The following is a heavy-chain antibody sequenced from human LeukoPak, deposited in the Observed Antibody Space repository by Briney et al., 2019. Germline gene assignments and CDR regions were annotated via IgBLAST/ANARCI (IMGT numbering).Heavy chain of an antibody. CDR1: GGSFSGNY. CDR3: ARSPNYSSGYYSDDY. CDR2: INHGGTS. J-gene: IGHJ4*02. Sequence: SGTLSLTCAVYGGSFSGNYWSWIRQPPGKGLEWIGEINHGGTSNYNPSLKGRITISVDTSKNQFSLKLSSVTAADTAVYYCARSPNYSSGYYSDDYWGQGTLVTVSS. V-gene: IGHV4-34*01. D-gene: IGHD6-19*01.